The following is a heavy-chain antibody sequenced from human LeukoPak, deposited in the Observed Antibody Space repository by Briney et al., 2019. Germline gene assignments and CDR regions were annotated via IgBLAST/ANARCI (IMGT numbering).Heavy chain of an antibody. D-gene: IGHD3-3*01. CDR2: INTDGSTT. CDR3: AKDLTTYYDFWSGYYVGY. J-gene: IGHJ4*02. V-gene: IGHV3-74*01. Sequence: PGGSLRLSCAASGFTFSSFWMHWVRQAPGKGLVWVSRINTDGSTTDYADSVKGRFTISRDNSKNTLYLQMNSLRAEDTAVYYCAKDLTTYYDFWSGYYVGYWGQGTLVTVSS. CDR1: GFTFSSFW.